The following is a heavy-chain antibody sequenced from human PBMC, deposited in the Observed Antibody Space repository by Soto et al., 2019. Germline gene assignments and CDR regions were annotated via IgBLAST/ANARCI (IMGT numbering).Heavy chain of an antibody. D-gene: IGHD2-8*01. V-gene: IGHV3-30-3*01. CDR1: GFSFSNYI. CDR3: ARDQKDEAISHDTNGVYYLLGLDY. J-gene: IGHJ4*02. CDR2: ISSDGSNK. Sequence: QVQLVESGGGVVQPGRSLRLSCAASGFSFSNYIMHWVRQAPGKGLEWVAVISSDGSNKYYADSVKGRFTISRDNSKNTLYLQMNSLRAEDTAVYYCARDQKDEAISHDTNGVYYLLGLDYWGQGTLVTVSS.